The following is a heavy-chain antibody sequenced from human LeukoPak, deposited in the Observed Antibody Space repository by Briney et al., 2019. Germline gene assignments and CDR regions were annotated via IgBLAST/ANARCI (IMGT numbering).Heavy chain of an antibody. CDR2: IYSGCST. V-gene: IGHV3-53*01. J-gene: IGHJ6*03. CDR1: GFTVSFNY. Sequence: GGSLRLSCAASGFTVSFNYMSWVRQAPGKGLDWISVIYSGCSTYYADSVKGRFTISRDDSKNTLYLQMNSLRAEDTAIYYCARAQWRTYSYYYMDVWGKGTTVTVSS. D-gene: IGHD6-19*01. CDR3: ARAQWRTYSYYYMDV.